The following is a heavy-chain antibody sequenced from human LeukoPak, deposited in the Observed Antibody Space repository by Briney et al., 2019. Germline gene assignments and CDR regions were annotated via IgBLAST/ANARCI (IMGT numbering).Heavy chain of an antibody. CDR1: GYSFTSGHY. CDR2: IYHTGSA. D-gene: IGHD2-2*01. J-gene: IGHJ4*02. Sequence: SETLSLTCSVSGYSFTSGHYWGWIRQPPGKGLEWIANIYHTGSAHYNPSLKSRVTISVNTSKNQFSLKLSSVTAADTAVYYCARYCTSTTCILRGFDYWGQGTLVTVSS. CDR3: ARYCTSTTCILRGFDY. V-gene: IGHV4-38-2*01.